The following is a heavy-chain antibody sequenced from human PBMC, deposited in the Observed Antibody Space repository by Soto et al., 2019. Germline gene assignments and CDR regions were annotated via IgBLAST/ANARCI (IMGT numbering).Heavy chain of an antibody. CDR3: GKKVAVSGTGDY. CDR2: ISGSATGT. CDR1: GFTFSSYA. D-gene: IGHD6-19*01. J-gene: IGHJ4*02. Sequence: EVQLLESGGGLVQPGGSLRLSCAASGFTFSSYAMSWVRQAPGKGLEWVSAISGSATGTYYADSVKGRFTISRDNSRNTVYLQMNSLRADDTAVYYCGKKVAVSGTGDYWGQGTLVTVSS. V-gene: IGHV3-23*01.